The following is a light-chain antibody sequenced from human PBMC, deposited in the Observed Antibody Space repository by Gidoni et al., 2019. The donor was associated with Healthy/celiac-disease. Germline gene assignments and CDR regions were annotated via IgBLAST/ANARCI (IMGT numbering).Light chain of an antibody. J-gene: IGKJ3*01. V-gene: IGKV3-20*01. CDR2: GAS. CDR1: QSVSSRC. CDR3: QQYGSSPLT. Sequence: EIVLPPSPGTLSLAPWERATLSCRASQSVSSRCLAWYQQKPGQAPRLLIYGASSRATGIPDRCSGSGSGTDFTLTISRLEPEDFAVYYCQQYGSSPLTFGPGTKVDIK.